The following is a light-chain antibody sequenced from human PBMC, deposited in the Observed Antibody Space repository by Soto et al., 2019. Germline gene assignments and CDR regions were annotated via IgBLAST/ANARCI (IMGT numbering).Light chain of an antibody. CDR3: CSYAGGSNV. CDR2: EGS. V-gene: IGLV2-23*03. J-gene: IGLJ1*01. Sequence: QSVLTQPGSVSGSPGQSITISCTGTSSDVGSYKFASWYQQYPGKAPKLMIYEGSKRPSGVSDRFSGSKSGNTASPTISGLQAEDEADYFCCSYAGGSNVFGAGTKVTVL. CDR1: SSDVGSYKF.